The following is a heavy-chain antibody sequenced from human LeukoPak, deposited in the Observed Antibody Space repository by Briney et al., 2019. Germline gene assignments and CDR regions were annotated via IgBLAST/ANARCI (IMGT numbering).Heavy chain of an antibody. CDR2: IWYDGSKK. D-gene: IGHD5-18*01. J-gene: IGHJ4*02. CDR3: ARAPGIQSYYFDY. Sequence: QPGGSLRLSCAASGFTFSSYGLHWVRQAPGKGLEWVAVIWYDGSKKYYADSVKGRFTISRDDSKSTLYLQMNSLRVEDTAVYYCARAPGIQSYYFDYWGQGTLVTVSS. CDR1: GFTFSSYG. V-gene: IGHV3-33*01.